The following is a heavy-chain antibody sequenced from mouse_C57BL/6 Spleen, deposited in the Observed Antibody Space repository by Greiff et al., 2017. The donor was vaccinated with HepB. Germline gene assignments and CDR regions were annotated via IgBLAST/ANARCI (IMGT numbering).Heavy chain of an antibody. CDR2: INPNNGGT. CDR3: ARGIYYYGSSYDWYFDV. D-gene: IGHD1-1*01. CDR1: GYTFTDYN. J-gene: IGHJ1*03. Sequence: VQLKESGPELVKPGASVKMSCKASGYTFTDYNMHWVKQSHGKSLEWIGYINPNNGGTSYNQKFKGKATLNVNKSSSKAYMELRSLTSEDSAVYYCARGIYYYGSSYDWYFDVWGTGTTVTVSS. V-gene: IGHV1-22*01.